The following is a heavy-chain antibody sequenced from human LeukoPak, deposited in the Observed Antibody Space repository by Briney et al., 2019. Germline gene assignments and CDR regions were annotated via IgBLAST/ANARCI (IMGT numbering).Heavy chain of an antibody. D-gene: IGHD3-22*01. CDR2: ISRSSDII. Sequence: SGGSLRLSCAASGFTFSSYNMNWVRQAPGKGLEWISYISRSSDIIYCGDSVKGRFTISRDNAKNSLYLQMNSLRAEDTAVYYCARDTPTGSGYYFPSVVDYWGQGTLVTVSS. V-gene: IGHV3-48*01. CDR1: GFTFSSYN. CDR3: ARDTPTGSGYYFPSVVDY. J-gene: IGHJ4*02.